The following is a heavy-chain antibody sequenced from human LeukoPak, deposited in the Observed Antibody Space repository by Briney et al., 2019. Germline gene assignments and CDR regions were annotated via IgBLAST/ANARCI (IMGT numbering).Heavy chain of an antibody. CDR1: GFTVSSNY. D-gene: IGHD3-22*01. V-gene: IGHV3-53*05. CDR3: ARELARYYYDSSGYYY. CDR2: IYSGGST. Sequence: GGSLRLSCAASGFTVSSNYMSWVRQAPGKGLEWVSVIYSGGSTYYADSVKGRFTISRDNSKNTLYLQMNSLRAEDTAVYYCARELARYYYDSSGYYYWGQGTLVTVSS. J-gene: IGHJ4*02.